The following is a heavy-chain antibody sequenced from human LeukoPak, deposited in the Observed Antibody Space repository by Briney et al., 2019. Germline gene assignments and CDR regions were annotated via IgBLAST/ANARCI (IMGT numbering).Heavy chain of an antibody. J-gene: IGHJ5*02. V-gene: IGHV1-18*01. CDR1: GYTFTSYG. Sequence: ASVKVSCKASGYTFTSYGISWVRQAPGQGLEWMGWISAYNGNTNYAQKLQGRVTMTTDTSTSTAYMELRSLRSDDTAVYYCARTVSSSFVTADWFDPWGQGTLVTVSS. CDR2: ISAYNGNT. CDR3: ARTVSSSFVTADWFDP. D-gene: IGHD6-6*01.